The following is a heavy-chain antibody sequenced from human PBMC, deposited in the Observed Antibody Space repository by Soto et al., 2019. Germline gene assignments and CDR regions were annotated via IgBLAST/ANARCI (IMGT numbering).Heavy chain of an antibody. CDR3: ARDYYDGSASDGLEI. CDR1: GYTFTGYY. J-gene: IGHJ3*02. CDR2: INPNSGGA. V-gene: IGHV1-2*04. D-gene: IGHD3-16*01. Sequence: QVHLVQSGAEVVKPGASVKVSCKASGYTFTGYYIHWVRQAPGQGLEWMGWINPNSGGANIAQKVQGWVTMTRHTSISTAYMELTRLRSNDTAVYYCARDYYDGSASDGLEIWGQGTKVTVAA.